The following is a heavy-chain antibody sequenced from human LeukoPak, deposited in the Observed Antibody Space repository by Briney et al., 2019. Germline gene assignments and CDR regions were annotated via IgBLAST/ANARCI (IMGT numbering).Heavy chain of an antibody. D-gene: IGHD3-3*02. V-gene: IGHV4-39*01. J-gene: IGHJ4*02. CDR1: GGSIITGSYY. Sequence: PSETLSLTCTVSGGSIITGSYYWGWIRQPPGKGLEWIGSLYFDGSTHYNPSLKSRVTISVDPPKNQFPLKLNSVTAADTAVYYCGSTTIFGVVISATNFWGQGTLVTVSS. CDR3: GSTTIFGVVISATNF. CDR2: LYFDGST.